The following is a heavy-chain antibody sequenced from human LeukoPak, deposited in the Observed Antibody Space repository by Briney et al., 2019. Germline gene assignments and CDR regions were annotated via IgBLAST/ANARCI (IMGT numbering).Heavy chain of an antibody. CDR2: ISYDGSNK. J-gene: IGHJ4*02. CDR1: GFTFSSYA. CDR3: ATEGGGYNWIQY. Sequence: GGSLRPSCAASGFTFSSYAMHWVRQAPGKGLEWVAVISYDGSNKYYADSVKGRFTISRDNSKNTLYLQMNSLRAEDTAVYYCATEGGGYNWIQYWGQGTLVTVSS. D-gene: IGHD1-20*01. V-gene: IGHV3-30-3*01.